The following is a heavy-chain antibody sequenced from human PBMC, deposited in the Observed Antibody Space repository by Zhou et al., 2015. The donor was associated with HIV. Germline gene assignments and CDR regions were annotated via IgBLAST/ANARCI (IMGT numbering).Heavy chain of an antibody. Sequence: QVQLVQSGAELKKPGASVKVSCKASGGTFTNHAINWVRQAPGQGLEWMGGIIPLLRTTDHPRDRVTITADESTSTSYFELTSLTSDDTAVYYCARSTFTMVRGVNVFPIGHFDSWGQGTLVAVSS. CDR2: IIPLLRTT. CDR3: ARSTFTMVRGVNVFPIGHFDS. V-gene: IGHV1-69*13. CDR1: GGTFTNHA. J-gene: IGHJ4*02. D-gene: IGHD3-10*01.